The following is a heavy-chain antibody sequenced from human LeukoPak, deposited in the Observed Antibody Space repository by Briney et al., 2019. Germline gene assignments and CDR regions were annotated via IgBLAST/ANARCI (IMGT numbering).Heavy chain of an antibody. D-gene: IGHD5-12*01. CDR2: INPNSGGT. CDR3: ARVYSGYDSRFDP. Sequence: ASVKVSCKASGYTFTSYGITWVRQAPGQGLEWMGWINPNSGGTSYAQKFQGRVTMTRDTSISTAYMELSSLRSEDTAVYYCARVYSGYDSRFDPWGQGTLVTVSS. CDR1: GYTFTSYG. V-gene: IGHV1-2*02. J-gene: IGHJ5*02.